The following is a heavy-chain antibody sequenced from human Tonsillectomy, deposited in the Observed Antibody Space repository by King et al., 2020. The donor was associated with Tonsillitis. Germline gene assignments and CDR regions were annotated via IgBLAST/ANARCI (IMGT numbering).Heavy chain of an antibody. Sequence: QLVQSGAEVKKPGESLKISCKASGFSFRTYWIGWVRQMPGKGLDWMGLIYPDDSDTRYSPSFQGQVTISADKSINTAYLQWSSLKASDTAMYYCARPYSGSETGQDAFDIWGQGTMVTVSS. CDR3: ARPYSGSETGQDAFDI. J-gene: IGHJ3*02. CDR1: GFSFRTYW. CDR2: IYPDDSDT. D-gene: IGHD1-26*01. V-gene: IGHV5-51*01.